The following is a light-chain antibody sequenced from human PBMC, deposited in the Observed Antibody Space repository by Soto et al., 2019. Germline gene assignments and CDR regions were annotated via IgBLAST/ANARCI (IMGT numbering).Light chain of an antibody. Sequence: EIVLTQSPGTLSLSPGERATLSCRASQSVRPNFLAWYQQKPGQAPRLLIYGASSRATGIPDRFSGSGSGTDFTLTISRLEPEDFAVYYCHQYGSSPWTFGQGTKVDIK. V-gene: IGKV3-20*01. CDR3: HQYGSSPWT. CDR1: QSVRPNF. CDR2: GAS. J-gene: IGKJ1*01.